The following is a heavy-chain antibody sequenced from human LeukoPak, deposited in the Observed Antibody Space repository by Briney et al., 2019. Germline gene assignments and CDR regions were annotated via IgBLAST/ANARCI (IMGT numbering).Heavy chain of an antibody. CDR2: IRYDGSNK. J-gene: IGHJ4*02. D-gene: IGHD2-21*01. V-gene: IGHV3-30*02. CDR1: GFTFSSYW. CDR3: AKDPLAYCGGDCYFGDDNYFDY. Sequence: PGGSLRLSCAASGFTFSSYWMHWVRQAPGKGLEWVAFIRYDGSNKYYADSVKGRFTISRDNSKNTLYLQMNSLRAEDTAVYYCAKDPLAYCGGDCYFGDDNYFDYWGQGTLVTVSS.